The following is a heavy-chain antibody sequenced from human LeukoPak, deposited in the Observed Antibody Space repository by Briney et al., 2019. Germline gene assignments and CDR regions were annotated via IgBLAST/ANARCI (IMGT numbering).Heavy chain of an antibody. CDR2: ILHDGSNK. J-gene: IGHJ4*02. D-gene: IGHD1-26*01. Sequence: PGGSLRLSCAASGFTFSSYGMNWGRQSPGQGLEWVAVILHDGSNKYYADSVKGRFTISRDNSKNTIYLQMNSLTGEDTAVYYCAKKGAGGPTTGNYFDSWGQGTLVTVSS. CDR1: GFTFSSYG. V-gene: IGHV3-30*18. CDR3: AKKGAGGPTTGNYFDS.